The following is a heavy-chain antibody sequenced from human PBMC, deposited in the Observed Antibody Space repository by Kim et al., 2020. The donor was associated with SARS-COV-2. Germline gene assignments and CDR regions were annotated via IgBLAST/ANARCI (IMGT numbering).Heavy chain of an antibody. V-gene: IGHV3-30*18. CDR1: GFTFSNYG. Sequence: GGSLRLSCVASGFTFSNYGMHWVRQAPGKGLEWVGIVSYEGRNTYYAGSVKGRFTISRDNSKNTLYLQMNSLKSEDTALYYCVKEGAFTTILVDYYFDYWGQGTLDTVSS. D-gene: IGHD3-9*01. CDR3: VKEGAFTTILVDYYFDY. J-gene: IGHJ4*02. CDR2: VSYEGRNT.